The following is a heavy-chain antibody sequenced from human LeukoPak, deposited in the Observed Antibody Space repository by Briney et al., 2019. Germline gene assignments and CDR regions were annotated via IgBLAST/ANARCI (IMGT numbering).Heavy chain of an antibody. V-gene: IGHV4-59*01. CDR3: ARALEYYDFWPFDP. CDR2: IYYSGST. Sequence: SETLSLTCTVSGGSISSYYWSWIRQPPGKGLEWIGYIYYSGSTNYNPSLMSRVTISVDTSKNQFSLKLSSVTAADTAVYYCARALEYYDFWPFDPWGQGTLVTVSS. D-gene: IGHD3-3*01. J-gene: IGHJ5*02. CDR1: GGSISSYY.